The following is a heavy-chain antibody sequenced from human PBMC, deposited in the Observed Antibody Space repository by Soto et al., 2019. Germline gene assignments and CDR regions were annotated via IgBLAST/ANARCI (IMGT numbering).Heavy chain of an antibody. D-gene: IGHD1-20*01. CDR1: GGTFSSSG. CDR2: IVPSLDTT. Sequence: QVHLVQSGTEVKKPGSSVKVSCKASGGTFSSSGVSWVRQAHGQGLEWMGLIVPSLDTTDYAHKVLARVTITADEVTSTAYMELRSLRPEDTAVYYCARWPQPRYTADPYAVDVWGQGTRVIVSS. V-gene: IGHV1-69*01. CDR3: ARWPQPRYTADPYAVDV. J-gene: IGHJ6*02.